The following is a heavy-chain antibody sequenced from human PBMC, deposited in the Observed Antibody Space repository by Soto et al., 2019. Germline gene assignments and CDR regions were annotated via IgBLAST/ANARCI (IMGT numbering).Heavy chain of an antibody. CDR1: GFTLSNYG. Sequence: EVQLVESGGGLVQPGGSLRLSCAASGFTLSNYGMNWVRQAPGKGLAWASYISSSISTKQYADSVKGRFTISRDNAKNSLFLQMNGLGDEDTAVYYCTSGGAARPDYWGQGTLVTVS. CDR2: ISSSISTK. J-gene: IGHJ4*02. V-gene: IGHV3-48*02. CDR3: TSGGAARPDY. D-gene: IGHD6-6*01.